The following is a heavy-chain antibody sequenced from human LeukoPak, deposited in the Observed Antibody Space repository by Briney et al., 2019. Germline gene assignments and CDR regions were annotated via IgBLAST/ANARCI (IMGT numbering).Heavy chain of an antibody. Sequence: ASVKVSCKASGGTFSSYAISWVRQAPEQGLEWMGRIIPIFGTANYAQKFQGRVTITTDESTSTAYMELSSLRSEDTAVYYCARDLFPQYCSGGSCYSSSGYYFDYWGQGTLVTVSS. CDR1: GGTFSSYA. D-gene: IGHD2-15*01. CDR2: IIPIFGTA. V-gene: IGHV1-69*05. CDR3: ARDLFPQYCSGGSCYSSSGYYFDY. J-gene: IGHJ4*02.